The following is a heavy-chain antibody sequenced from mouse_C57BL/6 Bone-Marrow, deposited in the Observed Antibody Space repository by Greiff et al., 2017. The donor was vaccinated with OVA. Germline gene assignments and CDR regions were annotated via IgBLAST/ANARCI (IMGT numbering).Heavy chain of an antibody. Sequence: QVQLKESGAELVRPGPSVKLSCKASGYTLTSYGINWVKQRPGQGLEWIGEIYPGGGKTYYNHKFKVKATMDEDKSSSTAYMQLRSLAAEDAAVYSCARSGVRRYYIDYWGEGTTVTVSS. CDR1: GYTLTSYG. D-gene: IGHD1-1*01. J-gene: IGHJ4*01. CDR3: ARSGVRRYYIDY. V-gene: IGHV1-81*01. CDR2: IYPGGGKT.